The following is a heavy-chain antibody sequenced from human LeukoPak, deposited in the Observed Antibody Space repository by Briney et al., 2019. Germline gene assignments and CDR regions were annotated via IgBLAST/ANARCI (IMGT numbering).Heavy chain of an antibody. CDR2: ISLTGRT. Sequence: SGTLSLTCGVSGGSITSTNWWSWVRQPPGQGLEWIGEISLTGRTNYNPSLIGRVIMSLDESRNQLSLTLTSVTAADTAMYFCTRESGPYCPFGYWGQGTLVVVPS. CDR3: TRESGPYCPFGY. V-gene: IGHV4-4*02. J-gene: IGHJ4*02. D-gene: IGHD1-26*01. CDR1: GGSITSTNW.